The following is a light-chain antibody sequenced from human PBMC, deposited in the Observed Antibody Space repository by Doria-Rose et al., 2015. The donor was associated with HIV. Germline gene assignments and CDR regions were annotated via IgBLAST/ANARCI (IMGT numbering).Light chain of an antibody. V-gene: IGKV1-39*01. J-gene: IGKJ1*01. CDR1: QTVSTY. CDR3: QQTYSSPPWT. Sequence: DIQMTQSPSSLSASIEDRVTITCRASQTVSTYLNWFQQEPGKAPKLLIYAASRLQSGVPSRFSGSGSGTDFTLTISGLQPGDFATYYCQQTYSSPPWTFGQGTKVEMK. CDR2: AAS.